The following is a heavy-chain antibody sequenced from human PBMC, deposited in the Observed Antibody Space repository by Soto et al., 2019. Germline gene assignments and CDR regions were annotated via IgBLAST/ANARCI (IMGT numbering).Heavy chain of an antibody. CDR1: GFTFSDYY. D-gene: IGHD4-17*01. CDR3: ANPTVTPHYAMDV. Sequence: QVQLVESGGGLVKPGGSLRLSCAASGFTFSDYYMSWLRQAPGKGLEWVSYISSTGSTIYYADSVKGRFTMYRDNAKNSLYLQMNSLRAEDTAVYYCANPTVTPHYAMDVWGQGTTVTVSS. J-gene: IGHJ6*02. CDR2: ISSTGSTI. V-gene: IGHV3-11*01.